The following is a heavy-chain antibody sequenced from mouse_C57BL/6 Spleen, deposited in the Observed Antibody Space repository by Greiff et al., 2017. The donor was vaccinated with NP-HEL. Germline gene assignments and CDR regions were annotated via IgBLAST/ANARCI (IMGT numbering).Heavy chain of an antibody. CDR3: ATYDYGEGFDY. J-gene: IGHJ2*01. CDR2: IDPSDSYT. Sequence: VQLQQPGAELVRPGTSVKLSCKASGYTFTSYWMHWVKQRPGQGLEWIGVIDPSDSYTNYNQKFKGKATLTVDTSSSTAYMQLSSLTSEDSAVYYCATYDYGEGFDYWGQGTTLTVSS. V-gene: IGHV1-59*01. D-gene: IGHD2-4*01. CDR1: GYTFTSYW.